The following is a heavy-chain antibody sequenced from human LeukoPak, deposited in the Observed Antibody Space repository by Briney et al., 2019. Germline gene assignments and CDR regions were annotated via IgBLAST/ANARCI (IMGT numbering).Heavy chain of an antibody. D-gene: IGHD5-24*01. CDR2: IIPIFGTA. V-gene: IGHV1-69*05. CDR3: ARAREMATISDYYYYYMDV. Sequence: GASVKVSCKASGGTFSSYAISWVRQAPRQGLEWMGRIIPIFGTANYAQKFQGRVTITTDESTSTAYMELSSLRSEDTAVYYCARAREMATISDYYYYYMDVWGKGTTVTVSS. J-gene: IGHJ6*03. CDR1: GGTFSSYA.